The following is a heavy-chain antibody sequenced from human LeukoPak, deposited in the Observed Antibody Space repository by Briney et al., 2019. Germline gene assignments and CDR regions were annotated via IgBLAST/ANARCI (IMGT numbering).Heavy chain of an antibody. J-gene: IGHJ4*02. CDR1: GFSFSAYG. CDR3: ARDLLGLPHKYFDS. Sequence: PGGSLRLSCAASGFSFSAYGMHWVRQAPGKGLEWVAYISYDGSKKEYANSVKGRFTISRDTSKSTVYLQMNSLRPEDTAVYYCARDLLGLPHKYFDSWGKGTLVTVSS. D-gene: IGHD3-16*01. CDR2: ISYDGSKK. V-gene: IGHV3-30*02.